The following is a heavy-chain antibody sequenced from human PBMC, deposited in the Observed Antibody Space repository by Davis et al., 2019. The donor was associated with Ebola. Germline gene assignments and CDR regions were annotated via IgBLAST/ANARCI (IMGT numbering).Heavy chain of an antibody. CDR1: GYTFTNYY. J-gene: IGHJ6*04. CDR3: ARDRLVVVITTFPGGGYMDV. CDR2: INPSGGRT. Sequence: AASVKVSCKASGYTFTNYYMHWVRQAPGQGLEWMGIINPSGGRTSYAQKFQGRVTMTRDTSTTTVYMELSSLRSEDTAVYFCARDRLVVVITTFPGGGYMDVWGKGTTVTVSS. V-gene: IGHV1-46*01. D-gene: IGHD3-22*01.